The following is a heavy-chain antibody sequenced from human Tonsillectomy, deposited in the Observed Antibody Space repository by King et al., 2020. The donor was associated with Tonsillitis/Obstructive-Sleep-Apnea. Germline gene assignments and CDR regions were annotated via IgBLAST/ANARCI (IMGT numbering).Heavy chain of an antibody. V-gene: IGHV3-30*01. J-gene: IGHJ4*02. Sequence: VQLVESGGGVVQPGRSLRLSCAASGFTFSSYAMHWVRQAPGKWLEWVAVISYDGSNKYYADSVKCRFTISSDNSKNTLYLQMNSLRAEDTAVYYCARKGIAIPFDYWGQGTLVTVSS. CDR3: ARKGIAIPFDY. D-gene: IGHD2-2*02. CDR2: ISYDGSNK. CDR1: GFTFSSYA.